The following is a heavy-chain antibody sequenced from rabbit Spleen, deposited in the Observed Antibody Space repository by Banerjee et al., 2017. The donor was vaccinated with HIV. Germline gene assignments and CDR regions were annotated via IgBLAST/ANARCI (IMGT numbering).Heavy chain of an antibody. V-gene: IGHV1S40*01. CDR2: INASTGKP. J-gene: IGHJ4*01. Sequence: QSLEESGGGLVKPGASLTLTCKASGFSFSSGYVMCWVRQAPGKGLEWIACINASTGKPVYATWASGRFTISRTSSTTVTLRMTSLTAADRATYFCARDLVGVIGWNFYLWGPGTLVTVS. CDR1: GFSFSSGYV. CDR3: ARDLVGVIGWNFYL. D-gene: IGHD2-1*01.